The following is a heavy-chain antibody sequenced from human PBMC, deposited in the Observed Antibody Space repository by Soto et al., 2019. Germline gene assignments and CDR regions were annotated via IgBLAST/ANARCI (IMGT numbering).Heavy chain of an antibody. Sequence: SETLSLTCTVSGGSISSGGYYWTWICQHPGKGLEWIGYNYYSGITYYNPSLKSRVTISLDTSKNQFSLKLSSVTAADTAVYYCARGSSIAGLYYGMDVWGQGTTVT. CDR1: GGSISSGGYY. CDR2: NYYSGIT. J-gene: IGHJ6*02. V-gene: IGHV4-31*03. D-gene: IGHD6-6*01. CDR3: ARGSSIAGLYYGMDV.